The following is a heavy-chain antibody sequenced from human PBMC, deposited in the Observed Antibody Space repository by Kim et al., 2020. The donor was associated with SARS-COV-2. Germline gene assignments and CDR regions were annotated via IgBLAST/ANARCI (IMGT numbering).Heavy chain of an antibody. Sequence: GGSLRLSCAASGFTFSSYGMHWVRQAPGKGLEWVAVISYDGSNKYYAYSVKGRFTISRDNSKNTLYLQMNSLRAEDTAVYYCASDRKYYGSGVYFLYY. CDR3: ASDRKYYGSGVYFLYY. D-gene: IGHD3-10*01. V-gene: IGHV3-30*03. CDR1: GFTFSSYG. CDR2: ISYDGSNK. J-gene: IGHJ6*01.